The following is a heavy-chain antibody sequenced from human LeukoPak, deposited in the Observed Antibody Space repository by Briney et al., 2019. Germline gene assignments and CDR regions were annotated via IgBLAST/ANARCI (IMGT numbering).Heavy chain of an antibody. D-gene: IGHD3-3*01. CDR1: GGSFSGYY. J-gene: IGHJ5*02. CDR3: ARGTMTYYDFWSGYYSNWFDP. V-gene: IGHV4-34*01. Sequence: SETLSLTCAVYGGSFSGYYWSWIRQPPGKGLEWIVEINRSGSNNYNPSLKSRVTISVDTSKNEFSLKLSSLTAADTAMYYCARGTMTYYDFWSGYYSNWFDPWGQGTLVTVSS. CDR2: INRSGSN.